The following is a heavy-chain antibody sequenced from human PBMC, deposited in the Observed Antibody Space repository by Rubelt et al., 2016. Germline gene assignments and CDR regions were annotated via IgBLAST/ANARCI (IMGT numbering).Heavy chain of an antibody. V-gene: IGHV3-21*06. D-gene: IGHD6-19*01. CDR3: AGWSYFDY. CDR2: IYTDGTYI. Sequence: PGGSLRLSCEASGFSFNTYKMNRVRQAPGKGLEWVSSIYTDGTYIYYADSVKGRFTISRDNGKNSLFLQMNSLTVEDTAVYYCAGWSYFDYWGQGALVTVSS. CDR1: GFSFNTYK. J-gene: IGHJ4*02.